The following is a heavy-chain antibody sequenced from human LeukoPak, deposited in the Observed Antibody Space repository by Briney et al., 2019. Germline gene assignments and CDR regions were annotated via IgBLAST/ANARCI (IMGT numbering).Heavy chain of an antibody. CDR3: TRGLGYSGSYPDAFDI. Sequence: GGSLRLSCSASGFTFGDYAMSWVRQAPGRGLEWVAFIRSKPNGGTTEYAASLKGRFTISRDDSKSIAYLQMNSLKTEDTAVCYCTRGLGYSGSYPDAFDIWGQGTVVTVSS. CDR1: GFTFGDYA. V-gene: IGHV3-49*04. D-gene: IGHD1-26*01. J-gene: IGHJ3*02. CDR2: IRSKPNGGTT.